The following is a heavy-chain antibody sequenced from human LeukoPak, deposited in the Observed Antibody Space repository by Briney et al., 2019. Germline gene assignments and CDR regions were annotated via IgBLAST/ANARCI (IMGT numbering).Heavy chain of an antibody. D-gene: IGHD2-15*01. J-gene: IGHJ5*02. V-gene: IGHV1-46*01. CDR1: GYTFTSYY. Sequence: ASVKVSCKASGYTFTSYYMHWVRQAPGQGLEWMGIINPSGGSTSYAQKFQGRVTMTRDTSTSTVYMGLSSLRSEDTAVYYCAREVLLGRWFDPWGQGTLVTVSS. CDR3: AREVLLGRWFDP. CDR2: INPSGGST.